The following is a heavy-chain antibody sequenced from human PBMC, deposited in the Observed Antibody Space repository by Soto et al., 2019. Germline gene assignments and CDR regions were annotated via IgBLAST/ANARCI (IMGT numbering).Heavy chain of an antibody. CDR2: IYSAGST. CDR1: GFTVSSKY. CDR3: ARGVGQLPYLYY. Sequence: QPGVSPRLSCAAPGFTVSSKYMSWFRQVPGKGLEWVSVIYSAGSTYYADSVKGRFTISRDNSKNTLYLQMNSLRAEETAVYYCARGVGQLPYLYYCGQGTLVTVSS. J-gene: IGHJ4*02. D-gene: IGHD1-1*01. V-gene: IGHV3-66*01.